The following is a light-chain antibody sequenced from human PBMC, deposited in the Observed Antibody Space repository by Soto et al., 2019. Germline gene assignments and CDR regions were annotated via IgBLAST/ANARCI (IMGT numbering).Light chain of an antibody. V-gene: IGKV1-5*01. CDR1: QSIGTW. CDR2: DAS. J-gene: IGKJ5*01. Sequence: DIQMTQSPSTLSASVGDRVTITCRASQSIGTWLAWYQHRPGKAPSLLIYDASTFRSGVPSRFSGSGSGTEFTLTISSLQADDFATYYCQQSDTYPLTFGQGTRLEIK. CDR3: QQSDTYPLT.